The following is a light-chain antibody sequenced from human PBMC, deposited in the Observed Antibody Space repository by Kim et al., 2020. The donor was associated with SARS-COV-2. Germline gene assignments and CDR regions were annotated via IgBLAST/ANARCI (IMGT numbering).Light chain of an antibody. CDR2: DAS. CDR3: QHYDNIPYT. V-gene: IGKV1-33*01. Sequence: SAAVGDRVTITCQASQEISNYLNWYQQKPGKAPKLLIYDASNLETGVPSRFSGSGSGTDFTFTISNLQPEDIATYYCQHYDNIPYTFGQGTKLEI. J-gene: IGKJ2*01. CDR1: QEISNY.